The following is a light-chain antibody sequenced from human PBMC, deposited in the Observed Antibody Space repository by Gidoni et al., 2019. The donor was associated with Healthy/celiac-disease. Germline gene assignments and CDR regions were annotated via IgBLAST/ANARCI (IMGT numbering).Light chain of an antibody. CDR1: SSNIGSNY. CDR2: RNN. V-gene: IGLV1-47*01. Sequence: QSVLTQPPSASGTPGQRVTISCSGSSSNIGSNYVYWYQQLPGTAPKLLIYRNNQRPSGVPDRLSGSKSGTSASLAISGLRSEDEADYYCAAWDDSLSGWVFGGGTKLTAL. J-gene: IGLJ3*02. CDR3: AAWDDSLSGWV.